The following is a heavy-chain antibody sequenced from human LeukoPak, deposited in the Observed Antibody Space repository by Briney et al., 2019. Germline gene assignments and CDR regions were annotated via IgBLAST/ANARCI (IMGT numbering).Heavy chain of an antibody. V-gene: IGHV3-21*01. CDR2: ISSSSSYI. CDR3: ARDLAVSDY. Sequence: PGGSLRLSCAASGFTFSSYSMNWVRQAPGKGLEWVSSISSSSSYIYYVDSVKGRFTISRDNAKNMLYLQMNSLRAEDTAVFYCARDLAVSDYWGQGTLVTVSS. CDR1: GFTFSSYS. J-gene: IGHJ4*02.